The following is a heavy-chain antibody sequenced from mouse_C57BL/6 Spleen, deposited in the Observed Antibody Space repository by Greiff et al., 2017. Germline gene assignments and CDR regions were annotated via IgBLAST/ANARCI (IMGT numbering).Heavy chain of an antibody. CDR1: GYTFTSYW. V-gene: IGHV1-55*01. J-gene: IGHJ2*01. CDR3: ACATTVVIAY. Sequence: QVQLQQPGAELVKPGASVKMSCKASGYTFTSYWITWVKQRPGQGLEWIGDIYPCCGSTNYNEKFKSKATLTVDTSSHTAYMQLSSQTSEDSAVYYCACATTVVIAYWGQGTTLTVSS. CDR2: IYPCCGST. D-gene: IGHD2-1*01.